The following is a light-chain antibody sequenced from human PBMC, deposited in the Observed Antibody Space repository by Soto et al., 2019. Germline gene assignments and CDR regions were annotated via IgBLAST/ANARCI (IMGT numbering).Light chain of an antibody. CDR2: DVG. CDR3: SSYTSSKTRI. V-gene: IGLV2-14*03. CDR1: SSDIGAYNY. Sequence: QSALTQAASVSWSLGQSISISCTGTSSDIGAYNYGSWYQQHPGQVPKLMVVDVGNRPSGVSHRFSGSKSGNTAALTISGLQTDDEAAYYCSSYTSSKTRIFGGGTKLTVL. J-gene: IGLJ2*01.